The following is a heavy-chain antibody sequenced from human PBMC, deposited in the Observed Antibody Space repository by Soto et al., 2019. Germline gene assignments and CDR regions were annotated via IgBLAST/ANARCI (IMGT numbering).Heavy chain of an antibody. Sequence: EVQLVESGGGVVRPGGSLRLSCAASGFTFDDYGMSWVRQAPGKGLEWVSGINWNGGSTGYADSVKGRFTISRDNAKNSLYLQMNSLRAEDTALYHCARTYCSGGSCYRANAFDIWGQGTMVTVSS. CDR2: INWNGGST. J-gene: IGHJ3*02. D-gene: IGHD2-15*01. CDR3: ARTYCSGGSCYRANAFDI. CDR1: GFTFDDYG. V-gene: IGHV3-20*01.